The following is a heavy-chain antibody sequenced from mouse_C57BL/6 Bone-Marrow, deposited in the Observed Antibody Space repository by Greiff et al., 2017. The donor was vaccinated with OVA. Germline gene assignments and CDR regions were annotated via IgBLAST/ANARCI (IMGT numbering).Heavy chain of an antibody. Sequence: QVHVKQSGPELVKPGASVKISCKASGYAFSSSWMNWVKQRPGQGLEWIGRIYPGDGDTNYNGKFKGKATLTADKSSSTAYMQLSSLTSEDSAVYFCARLWFAYWGQGTLVTVSA. CDR2: IYPGDGDT. CDR3: ARLWFAY. CDR1: GYAFSSSW. V-gene: IGHV1-82*01. J-gene: IGHJ3*01.